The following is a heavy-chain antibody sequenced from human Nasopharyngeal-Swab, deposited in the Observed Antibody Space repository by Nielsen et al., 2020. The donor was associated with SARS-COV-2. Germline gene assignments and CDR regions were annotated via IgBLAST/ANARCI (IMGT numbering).Heavy chain of an antibody. D-gene: IGHD2-2*01. V-gene: IGHV2-5*02. CDR3: ARGYQLIRGFDY. CDR2: VHWDDEK. J-gene: IGHJ4*02. Sequence: RQAPGKALEWLALVHWDDEKRYSPSLKSRLTITEDTSKNQVVLTMTNVDPVDTATYYCARGYQLIRGFDYWGQGTLVTVSS.